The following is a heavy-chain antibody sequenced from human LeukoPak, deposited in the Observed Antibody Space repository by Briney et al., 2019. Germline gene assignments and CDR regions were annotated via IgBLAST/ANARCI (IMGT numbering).Heavy chain of an antibody. CDR3: ARALQMDTAMEHFDS. CDR1: GGTFSSYA. D-gene: IGHD5-18*01. CDR2: IIPIFGTA. V-gene: IGHV1-69*05. Sequence: ASVKVSCKASGGTFSSYAISWVRQAPGQGLEWMGGIIPIFGTANYAQKFQGRVTITTDKSTSTAYMELSRLRSEDTAVYYCARALQMDTAMEHFDSWGQGTLVTVSS. J-gene: IGHJ4*02.